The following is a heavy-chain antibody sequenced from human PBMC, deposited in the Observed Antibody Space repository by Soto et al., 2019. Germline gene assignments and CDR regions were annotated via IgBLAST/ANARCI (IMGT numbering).Heavy chain of an antibody. D-gene: IGHD2-2*01. J-gene: IGHJ6*02. CDR3: AREGLVLVPTTVNSDYYYYAMDV. V-gene: IGHV1-46*01. CDR2: INPSGGST. Sequence: ASVKVSCKASGYTFTSYYMHWVRQAPGQGLEWMGIINPSGGSTSYAQKFQGRVTMTRDTSTSTVYMELSSLRSEDTAVYYCAREGLVLVPTTVNSDYYYYAMDVRGQGTTVTVSS. CDR1: GYTFTSYY.